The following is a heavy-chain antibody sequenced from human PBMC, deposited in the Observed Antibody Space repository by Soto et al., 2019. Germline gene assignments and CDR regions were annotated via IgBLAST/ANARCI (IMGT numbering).Heavy chain of an antibody. D-gene: IGHD2-15*01. Sequence: PGGCLKLSCTACGFSVSINYMSWVRQPPGKGLEWVSVIYSGGSTYYADSVKGRFTISRDKSKNTLYLQMNSLRAEDTAVYYCARDRGALLGMGVWGQGPTVTVSS. V-gene: IGHV3-53*01. J-gene: IGHJ6*02. CDR2: IYSGGST. CDR1: GFSVSINY. CDR3: ARDRGALLGMGV.